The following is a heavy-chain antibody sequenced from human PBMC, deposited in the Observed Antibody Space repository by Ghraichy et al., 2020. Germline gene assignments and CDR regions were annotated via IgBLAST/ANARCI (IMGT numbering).Heavy chain of an antibody. J-gene: IGHJ6*02. Sequence: GDLNISCAASRFTFSNYWMSWVRQAPGKGLEWVAKIKQDGSEKYYVDSVKGRFTISRDNVKNSLYLQMNSLRAEDTAVYYCARDFWSGYYMRDDYYGMDVWGQGTTVTVSS. CDR3: ARDFWSGYYMRDDYYGMDV. D-gene: IGHD3-3*01. V-gene: IGHV3-7*03. CDR1: RFTFSNYW. CDR2: IKQDGSEK.